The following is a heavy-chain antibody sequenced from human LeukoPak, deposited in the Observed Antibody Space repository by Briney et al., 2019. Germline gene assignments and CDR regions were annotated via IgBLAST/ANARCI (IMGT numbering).Heavy chain of an antibody. J-gene: IGHJ6*02. V-gene: IGHV3-20*01. CDR2: INWNGGST. Sequence: PGGSLRLSCAASGFTFDDYGMSWVRQAPGKRLEWVSGINWNGGSTGYADSVKGRFTISRDNAKNSLYLQMNSLRAEDTALYHCARGYCSSTSCLYGMDVWGQGTTVTVSS. CDR1: GFTFDDYG. D-gene: IGHD2-2*01. CDR3: ARGYCSSTSCLYGMDV.